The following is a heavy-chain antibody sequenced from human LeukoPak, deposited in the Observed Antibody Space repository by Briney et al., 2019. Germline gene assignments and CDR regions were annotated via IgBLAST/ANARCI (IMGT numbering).Heavy chain of an antibody. CDR3: ATAPGIAAAGIDY. CDR2: ISSSSSYI. J-gene: IGHJ4*02. V-gene: IGHV3-21*01. Sequence: ETLSLTCAVYGGSFSGYYWSWIRQAPGKGLEWVSSISSSSSYIYYADSVKGRFTISRDNAKNSLYLQMNSLRAEDTAVYYCATAPGIAAAGIDYWGQGTLVTVSS. D-gene: IGHD6-13*01. CDR1: GGSFSGYY.